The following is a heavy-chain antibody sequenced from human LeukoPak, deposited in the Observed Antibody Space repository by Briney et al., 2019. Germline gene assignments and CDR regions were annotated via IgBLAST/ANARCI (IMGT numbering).Heavy chain of an antibody. CDR3: ARGGEYYGSGSPFDY. CDR2: IYHSGST. D-gene: IGHD3-10*01. J-gene: IGHJ4*02. V-gene: IGHV4-4*02. CDR1: GGSISSSNW. Sequence: SETLSLTCAVSGGSISSSNWWSWVRQPPGKGLEWIGEIYHSGSTNYNPSLKSRVTISVDKSKNQFSPKLSSVTAADTAVYYCARGGEYYGSGSPFDYWGQGTLVTVSS.